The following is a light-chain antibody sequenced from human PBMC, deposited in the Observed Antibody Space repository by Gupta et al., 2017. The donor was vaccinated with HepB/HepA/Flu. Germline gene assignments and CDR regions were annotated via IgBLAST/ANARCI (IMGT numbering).Light chain of an antibody. J-gene: IGKJ2*01. CDR1: QNVGRSY. CDR3: QHQRSLSYT. Sequence: EIVLTQSPGTLSLSPGERATLSCRASQNVGRSYLGWYQQKPGQAPRLLIYGTSSRATGVPDRFSGSGSGTDFTLTISRLEPEDFAVYYCQHQRSLSYTFGQGTKLVIK. CDR2: GTS. V-gene: IGKV3-20*01.